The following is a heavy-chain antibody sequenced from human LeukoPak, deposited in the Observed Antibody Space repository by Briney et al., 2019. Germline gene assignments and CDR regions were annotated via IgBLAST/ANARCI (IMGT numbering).Heavy chain of an antibody. J-gene: IGHJ4*02. CDR3: TRREAVLGIVY. D-gene: IGHD2/OR15-2a*01. V-gene: IGHV3-73*01. CDR1: GFTVSSNF. Sequence: GGSLRLSCAASGFTVSSNFMSWVRQASGKGLEWVGRIRSKANSYATAYTASVKGRFTISRDDSMNTTYLQMNSLKTEDTAVYYCTRREAVLGIVYWGQGTLVTVSS. CDR2: IRSKANSYAT.